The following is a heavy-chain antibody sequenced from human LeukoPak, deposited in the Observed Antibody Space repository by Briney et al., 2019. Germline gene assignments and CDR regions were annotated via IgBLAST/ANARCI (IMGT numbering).Heavy chain of an antibody. CDR2: INPNSGGT. CDR3: ARGRGYSGYDYGY. D-gene: IGHD5-12*01. V-gene: IGHV1-2*02. CDR1: GYTFTGYY. J-gene: IGHJ4*02. Sequence: SVKVSCKASGYTFTGYYMHWVRQAPGQGLEWMGWINPNSGGTNYAQKFQGRVTMTRNTSISTAYMELSSLRSEDTAVYYCARGRGYSGYDYGYWGQGTLVTVSS.